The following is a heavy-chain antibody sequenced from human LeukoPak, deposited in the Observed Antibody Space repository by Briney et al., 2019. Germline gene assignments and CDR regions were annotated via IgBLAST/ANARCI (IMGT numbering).Heavy chain of an antibody. CDR2: IWYDGSNK. J-gene: IGHJ4*02. Sequence: GGSLRLSCAASGFTFSSYGMHWVRQAPGKGLEWVAVIWYDGSNKYYADSVKGRFTISRDNSKNTLYLQMNSLRAEDTAVYYCARDSYDSSGYFDYWGQGTLVTVSS. CDR3: ARDSYDSSGYFDY. CDR1: GFTFSSYG. V-gene: IGHV3-33*01. D-gene: IGHD3-22*01.